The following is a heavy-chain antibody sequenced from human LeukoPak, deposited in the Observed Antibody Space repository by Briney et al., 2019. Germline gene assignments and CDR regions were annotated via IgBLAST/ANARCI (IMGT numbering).Heavy chain of an antibody. CDR2: ISAYNGNT. Sequence: ASVKVSCKASGYTITSYGISWVRQAPGQGLEWMGWISAYNGNTNYAQKLQGRVTMTTDTSTSTAYMELRSLRSDDTAVYYCARTARYYYDMGFDPWGQGTLVTVSS. CDR1: GYTITSYG. D-gene: IGHD3-22*01. V-gene: IGHV1-18*01. J-gene: IGHJ5*02. CDR3: ARTARYYYDMGFDP.